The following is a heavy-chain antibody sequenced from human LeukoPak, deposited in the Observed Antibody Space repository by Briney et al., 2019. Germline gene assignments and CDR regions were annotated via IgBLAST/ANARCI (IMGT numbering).Heavy chain of an antibody. V-gene: IGHV1-3*01. Sequence: ASVKVSFKASGYTFTIYAMHWVRQAPGQRREWMGWINAGNGNTKYSQKFQGRVTITRDTSASTAYMELSSLRSEDTAVYYCARGPQLLWFGELPGPLDYWGQGTLVTVSS. CDR1: GYTFTIYA. CDR2: INAGNGNT. J-gene: IGHJ4*02. D-gene: IGHD3-10*01. CDR3: ARGPQLLWFGELPGPLDY.